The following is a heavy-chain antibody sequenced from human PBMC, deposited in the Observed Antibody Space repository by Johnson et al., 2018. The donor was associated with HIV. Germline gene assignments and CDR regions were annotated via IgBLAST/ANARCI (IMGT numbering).Heavy chain of an antibody. Sequence: EKLVESGGGLVQPGGSLRLSCAASGFTFSNYWMTWVRQAPGKGLEWVANIKQDGREKYYVDSMKGRFTISRDNAKNSLYLQMNSLRAEDTAVYYCARDDTGYSSSFDAFDVWGQGTMVTVSS. J-gene: IGHJ3*01. CDR3: ARDDTGYSSSFDAFDV. V-gene: IGHV3-7*05. CDR2: IKQDGREK. D-gene: IGHD6-13*01. CDR1: GFTFSNYW.